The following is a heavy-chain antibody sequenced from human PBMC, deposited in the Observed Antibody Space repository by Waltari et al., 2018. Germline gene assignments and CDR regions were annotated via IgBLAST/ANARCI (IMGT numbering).Heavy chain of an antibody. CDR1: GFTFRSYT. Sequence: EVQLVGSGGGLVKPGGSLRLSCAASGFTFRSYTMNWVRKSPGKLLFFFSTISSGSSYIYYADSVKGRFTISRDNAKNSLYLQMNSLRVEDTAVYYCAREWGVMVGTAGFYFDYWGQGALVTVSS. V-gene: IGHV3-21*01. CDR3: AREWGVMVGTAGFYFDY. D-gene: IGHD2-15*01. CDR2: ISSGSSYI. J-gene: IGHJ4*02.